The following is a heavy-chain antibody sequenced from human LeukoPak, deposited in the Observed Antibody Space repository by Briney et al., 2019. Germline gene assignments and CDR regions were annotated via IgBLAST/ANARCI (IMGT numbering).Heavy chain of an antibody. CDR2: INHSGST. V-gene: IGHV4-34*01. Sequence: SXTLSLTCAVXXGXXXXXXWXXXRXXXXXXLEWIGEINHSGSTNYNPSLKSRVTISVDTSKNQFSLKLSSVTAADTAVYYCARERYGVIDYWGQGTLVTVSS. CDR1: XGXXXXXX. D-gene: IGHD4-17*01. CDR3: ARERYGVIDY. J-gene: IGHJ4*02.